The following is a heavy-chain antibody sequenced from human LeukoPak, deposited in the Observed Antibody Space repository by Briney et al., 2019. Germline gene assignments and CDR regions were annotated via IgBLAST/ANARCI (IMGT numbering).Heavy chain of an antibody. CDR3: TTVTLRPVGL. J-gene: IGHJ4*02. CDR2: IKSKSDGGTT. Sequence: PGGSLRLSCAASGFSFSRAWMSWVRQAPGKGLEWVGRIKSKSDGGTTDYAAPVKGRFTISRDDSKKTLFLQVNSLKIEDTAVYYCTTVTLRPVGLWGQGTLVTVSS. CDR1: GFSFSRAW. D-gene: IGHD3-10*01. V-gene: IGHV3-15*05.